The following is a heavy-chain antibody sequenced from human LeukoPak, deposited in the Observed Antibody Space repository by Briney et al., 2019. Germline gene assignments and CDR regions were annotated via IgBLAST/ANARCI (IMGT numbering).Heavy chain of an antibody. J-gene: IGHJ5*02. CDR1: GYTFTSYG. CDR3: ARDYGGNSDWFDP. CDR2: INPSGGST. V-gene: IGHV1-46*01. D-gene: IGHD4-23*01. Sequence: ASVKVSCKASGYTFTSYGISWVRQAPGQGLEWMGIINPSGGSTSYAQKFQGRVTMIRDTSTSTVYMELSSLRSEDTAVYYCARDYGGNSDWFDPWGQGTLVTVSS.